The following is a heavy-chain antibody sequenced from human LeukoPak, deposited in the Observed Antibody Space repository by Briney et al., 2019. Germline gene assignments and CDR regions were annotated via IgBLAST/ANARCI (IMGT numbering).Heavy chain of an antibody. CDR2: ISSSSSYI. D-gene: IGHD3-10*01. J-gene: IGHJ4*02. V-gene: IGHV3-21*01. CDR3: ARALGGFGELPDY. CDR1: GFTFSSYS. Sequence: GGSLILSCAASGFTFSSYSMNWVRQAQGKGLEWVSSISSSSSYIYYADSVKGRFTISRDNAKNSLYLQMNSLRAEDTAVYYCARALGGFGELPDYWGQGTLVTVSS.